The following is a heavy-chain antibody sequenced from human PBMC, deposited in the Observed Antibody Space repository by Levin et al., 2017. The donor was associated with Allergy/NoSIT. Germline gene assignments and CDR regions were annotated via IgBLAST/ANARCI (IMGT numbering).Heavy chain of an antibody. CDR3: ARAEITFGGVWFTTFDY. Sequence: SVKVSCKASGGTFSSYAISWVRQAPGQGLEWMGGIIPIFGTANYAQKFQGRVTITADESTSTAYMELSSLRSEDTAVYYCARAEITFGGVWFTTFDYWGQGTLVTVSS. CDR1: GGTFSSYA. CDR2: IIPIFGTA. J-gene: IGHJ4*02. V-gene: IGHV1-69*13. D-gene: IGHD3-16*01.